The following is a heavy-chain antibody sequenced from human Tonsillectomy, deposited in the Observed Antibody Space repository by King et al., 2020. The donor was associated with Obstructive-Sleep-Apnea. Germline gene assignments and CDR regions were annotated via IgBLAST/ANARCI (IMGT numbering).Heavy chain of an antibody. CDR1: GFTFSSYA. Sequence: VQLVESGGGVVQPGRSLRLSCAASGFTFSSYAMHWVRQAPGKGLEWVAVISYDGSNKYYADSVKGRFTISRDNSKNTLYLQMNSLRAEDTAVYYCARDPPYYYDSSGYSYWGKGTLVTVSS. CDR3: ARDPPYYYDSSGYSY. J-gene: IGHJ4*02. D-gene: IGHD3-22*01. V-gene: IGHV3-30*04. CDR2: ISYDGSNK.